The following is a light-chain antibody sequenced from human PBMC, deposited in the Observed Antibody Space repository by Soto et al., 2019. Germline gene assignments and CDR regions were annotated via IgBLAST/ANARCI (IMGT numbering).Light chain of an antibody. CDR1: QSVSSY. Sequence: EIVLTQSPATLSLSPGERATLSCRASQSVSSYLAWYQQKPGQAPRLLIYDTSKRATGIPARFSGSGSGTDFTLTLSSLEPEDFAVYYCQQRTNWPRSFTFGPGTNVDIK. CDR2: DTS. CDR3: QQRTNWPRSFT. J-gene: IGKJ3*01. V-gene: IGKV3-11*01.